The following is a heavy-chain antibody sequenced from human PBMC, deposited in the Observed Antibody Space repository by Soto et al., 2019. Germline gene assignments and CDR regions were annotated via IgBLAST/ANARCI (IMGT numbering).Heavy chain of an antibody. CDR3: AIEYSSSPPDYPIGY. J-gene: IGHJ4*02. CDR2: IIPIFGTA. Sequence: QVQLVQSGAEVKKPGSSVKVSCKASGGTFSSYSISWVRQAPGQGLEWMGGIIPIFGTANYAQKFQGRVTITADESTSTADMELSSLRSEDTSVYYCAIEYSSSPPDYPIGYWGQGTLVTVSS. CDR1: GGTFSSYS. D-gene: IGHD6-6*01. V-gene: IGHV1-69*01.